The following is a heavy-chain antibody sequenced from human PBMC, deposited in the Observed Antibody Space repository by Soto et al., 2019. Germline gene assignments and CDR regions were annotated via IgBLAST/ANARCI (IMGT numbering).Heavy chain of an antibody. V-gene: IGHV1-69*01. D-gene: IGHD3-10*01. J-gene: IGHJ4*02. CDR3: ARDLEFRDGNISHLDY. CDR1: GGTFSSHV. CDR2: IMPIIGTA. Sequence: QVQLVQSGAEVKKPGSSVKVSCKASGGTFSSHVFNWVRQAPGQGLEWMGGIMPIIGTANYAQKFQGRVTSTADESTSSVYMALSSMRSEDTAVYYCARDLEFRDGNISHLDYWGQGTLVTVSS.